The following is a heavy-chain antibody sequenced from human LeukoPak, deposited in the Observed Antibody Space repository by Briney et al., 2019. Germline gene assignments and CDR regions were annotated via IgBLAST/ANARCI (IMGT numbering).Heavy chain of an antibody. CDR3: AKAPGGSSSYFDY. CDR1: GFTFDDYA. V-gene: IGHV3-43*02. CDR2: ISGGGGTT. J-gene: IGHJ4*02. D-gene: IGHD6-13*01. Sequence: GGSLRLSCAASGFTFDDYAMHWVRQAPGKGLKWVSLISGGGGTTYYADSVKGRFTISRDNSKNSLFLQMNSLRTEDTALYYCAKAPGGSSSYFDYWGQGILVTVSS.